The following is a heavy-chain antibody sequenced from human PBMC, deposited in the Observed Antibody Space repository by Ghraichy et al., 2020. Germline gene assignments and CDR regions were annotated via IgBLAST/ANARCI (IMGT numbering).Heavy chain of an antibody. CDR3: ARGGKWLRHRGFDY. CDR2: INHSGST. D-gene: IGHD5-12*01. CDR1: GGSFSGYY. V-gene: IGHV4-34*01. Sequence: SETLSLTCAVYGGSFSGYYWSWIRQPPGKGLEWIGEINHSGSTNYNPSLKSRVTISVDTSKNQFSLKLSSVTAADTAVYYCARGGKWLRHRGFDYWGQGTLVTVSS. J-gene: IGHJ4*02.